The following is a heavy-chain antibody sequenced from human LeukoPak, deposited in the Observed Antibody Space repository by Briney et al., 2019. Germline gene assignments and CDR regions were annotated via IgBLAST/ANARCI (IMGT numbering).Heavy chain of an antibody. CDR1: GFTFSSYW. D-gene: IGHD3-10*01. J-gene: IGHJ3*02. Sequence: GGSLRLSCAVSGFTFSSYWMTWVRQAPGKGLEWVAKIKEDGSEKYFVDSVKGRFTVSKDNVKNSLFLQMNSLRAEDTAAYYCARLHSAVYYGDAFDIWGQGTMVTVSS. CDR3: ARLHSAVYYGDAFDI. V-gene: IGHV3-7*03. CDR2: IKEDGSEK.